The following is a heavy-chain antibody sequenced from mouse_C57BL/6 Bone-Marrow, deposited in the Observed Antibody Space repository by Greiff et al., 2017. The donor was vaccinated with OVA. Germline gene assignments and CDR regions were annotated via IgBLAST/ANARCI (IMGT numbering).Heavy chain of an antibody. V-gene: IGHV10-1*01. CDR2: IRSKSNNYAT. J-gene: IGHJ4*01. CDR3: VRHGLRAIGYYAMDY. D-gene: IGHD1-1*01. Sequence: EVHLVESGGGLVQPKGSLKLSCAASGFSFNTYAMNWVRQAPGKGLEWVARIRSKSNNYATYYADSVKDRFTISRDDSESMLYLQMNNLKTEDTAMYYCVRHGLRAIGYYAMDYWGQGTSVTVSS. CDR1: GFSFNTYA.